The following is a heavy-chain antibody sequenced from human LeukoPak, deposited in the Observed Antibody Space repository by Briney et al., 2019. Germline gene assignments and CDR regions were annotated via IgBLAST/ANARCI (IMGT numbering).Heavy chain of an antibody. CDR3: ARGHNSAFDI. CDR2: TFCTSKCYN. J-gene: IGHJ3*02. D-gene: IGHD1-1*01. CDR1: GDSLFSNGVA. V-gene: IGHV6-1*01. Sequence: SQTLSLTCAISGDSLFSNGVAWNWIRQSPLRGLEWLGRTFCTSKCYNEYAVYVRSRVTINPDTSKNQFSLQLRSLTPEDSAIYYCARGHNSAFDIWGQGTMVTVSS.